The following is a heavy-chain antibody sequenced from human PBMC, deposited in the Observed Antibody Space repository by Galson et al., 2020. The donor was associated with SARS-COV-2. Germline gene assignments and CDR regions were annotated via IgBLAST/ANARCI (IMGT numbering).Heavy chain of an antibody. CDR1: GFTFSSYE. CDR2: ISDSDTTI. D-gene: IGHD2-15*01. J-gene: IGHJ3*01. CDR3: AREGVAHLDAFDV. Sequence: GESLKISCAASGFTFSSYEMNWVRQAPGKGLEWVSYISDSDTTIYYADSVKGRFIISRDNAKNSLYLQMNSLRVEDTAVYYCAREGVAHLDAFDVWGQGTVVTVSS. V-gene: IGHV3-48*03.